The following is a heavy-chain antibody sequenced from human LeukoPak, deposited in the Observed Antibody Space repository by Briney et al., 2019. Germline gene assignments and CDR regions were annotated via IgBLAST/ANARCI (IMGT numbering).Heavy chain of an antibody. Sequence: GGSLRLSCAASGFTFDDYGMHWVRQAPGKGLEWVSGTSWNSGSIGYADSVKGRFTISRDNAKSTLYLQMNSLRADDMALYYCTKASGYSSGAVDYWGQGTLVTVSS. CDR3: TKASGYSSGAVDY. V-gene: IGHV3-9*03. J-gene: IGHJ4*02. CDR1: GFTFDDYG. D-gene: IGHD5-18*01. CDR2: TSWNSGSI.